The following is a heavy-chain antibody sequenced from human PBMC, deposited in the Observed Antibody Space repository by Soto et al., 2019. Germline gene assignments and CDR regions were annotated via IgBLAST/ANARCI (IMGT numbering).Heavy chain of an antibody. CDR2: IYYSGST. Sequence: QLQLQESGPGLVKPSETLSLTCTVSGGSISSSSYYWGWIRQPPGKGLEWIGSIYYSGSTYYNPSLKGRVTISVDTSKNQFSLKLSSVTAADTAVYYCARHYKDIVVVPAAPLDYWGQGTLVTVSS. V-gene: IGHV4-39*01. CDR3: ARHYKDIVVVPAAPLDY. J-gene: IGHJ4*02. CDR1: GGSISSSSYY. D-gene: IGHD2-2*01.